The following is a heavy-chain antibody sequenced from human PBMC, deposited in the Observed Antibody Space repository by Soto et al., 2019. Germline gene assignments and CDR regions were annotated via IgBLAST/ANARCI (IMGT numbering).Heavy chain of an antibody. D-gene: IGHD2-21*02. CDR3: TRDGDGRMTTNPYYYYGMDV. J-gene: IGHJ6*02. CDR2: VYYSGGA. V-gene: IGHV4-59*01. CDR1: GGSISGCY. Sequence: SETLSLTCTVSGGSISGCYWSWIRQPPGKGLEWIGNVYYSGGAKYNPSVKRRVSISVDTSKNQFSLNLSSVTAADTAVYYCTRDGDGRMTTNPYYYYGMDVWGPGITVTVSS.